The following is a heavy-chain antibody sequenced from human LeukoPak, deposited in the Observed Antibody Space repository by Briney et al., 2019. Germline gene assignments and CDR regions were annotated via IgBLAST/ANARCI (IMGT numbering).Heavy chain of an antibody. D-gene: IGHD6-13*01. Sequence: HSETLSLTCAVYGGSFSGYYWSWIRQPPGKGLEWIGYIYYSGSTYYNPSLKSRVTMSVDTSKNQFSLKLSSVTAVDTAVYYCARKSIAAAGTGIDAFDIWGQGTMVTVSS. CDR3: ARKSIAAAGTGIDAFDI. J-gene: IGHJ3*02. CDR1: GGSFSGYY. V-gene: IGHV4-34*10. CDR2: IYYSGST.